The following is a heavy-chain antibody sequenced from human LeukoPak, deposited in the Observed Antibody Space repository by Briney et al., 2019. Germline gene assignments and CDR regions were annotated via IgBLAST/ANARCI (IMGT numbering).Heavy chain of an antibody. CDR2: SSSSSSAI. CDR1: GLTVSSYE. J-gene: IGHJ4*02. V-gene: IGHV3-48*03. D-gene: IGHD6-19*01. CDR3: ARRDRGRSGFYY. Sequence: PGGSLRLSLSASGLTVSSYEINWVRPAPREGLGWGSYSSSSSSAIYYADSMKGRFTISRDNAKTSLYLQRISVRAEDTAVYYCARRDRGRSGFYYWGQGTLVTVSS.